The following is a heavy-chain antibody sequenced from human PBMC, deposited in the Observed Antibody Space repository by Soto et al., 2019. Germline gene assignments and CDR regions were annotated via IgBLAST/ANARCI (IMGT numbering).Heavy chain of an antibody. Sequence: SETLSLTCTVSGGSISSSSYYWGWIRQPPGKGLEWIGSIYYSGTTYYKSSLESRVTMSIDTSKNQFSLRLNSVAAADTAVYYCARQDTGTNTGAFDIWGRGIMVTVSS. CDR2: IYYSGTT. CDR3: ARQDTGTNTGAFDI. V-gene: IGHV4-39*01. J-gene: IGHJ3*02. CDR1: GGSISSSSYY. D-gene: IGHD5-18*01.